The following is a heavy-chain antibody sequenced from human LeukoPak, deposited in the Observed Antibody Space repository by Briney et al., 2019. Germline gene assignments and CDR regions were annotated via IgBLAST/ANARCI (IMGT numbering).Heavy chain of an antibody. Sequence: SSVKVCCRASGYTFTSYAISWVRQAPGQGLEWMGGIIPIFGTANYAQKFQGRVTITADKSTSTAYMELSRLRSEDTAVYYCARDSSETTSSYYYYYMDVWGKGTTVTVSS. V-gene: IGHV1-69*06. CDR3: ARDSSETTSSYYYYYMDV. D-gene: IGHD4-11*01. CDR2: IIPIFGTA. CDR1: GYTFTSYA. J-gene: IGHJ6*03.